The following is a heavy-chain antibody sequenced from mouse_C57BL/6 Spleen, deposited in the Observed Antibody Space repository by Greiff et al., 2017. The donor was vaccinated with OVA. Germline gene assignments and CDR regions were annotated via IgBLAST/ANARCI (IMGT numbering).Heavy chain of an antibody. CDR3: ARYEDGSSLDAMDY. Sequence: VQLQQSGAELVKPGASVKLSCKASGYTFTSYWMHWVKQRPGQGLEWIGMIHPNSGSTNYNEKFKSKATLTVDKSSSTAYMQLSSLTSEDSAVYYCARYEDGSSLDAMDYWGQGTSVTVSS. CDR2: IHPNSGST. CDR1: GYTFTSYW. V-gene: IGHV1-64*01. J-gene: IGHJ4*01. D-gene: IGHD1-1*01.